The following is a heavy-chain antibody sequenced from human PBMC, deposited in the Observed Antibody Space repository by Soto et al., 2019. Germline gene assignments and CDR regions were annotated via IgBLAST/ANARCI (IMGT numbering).Heavy chain of an antibody. D-gene: IGHD2-21*02. CDR1: GYSFTSYW. CDR3: ARHRDIVVVTAIRVASGMDV. Sequence: PGESLNISCKGSGYSFTSYWISWVRQMPGKGLEWMGRIDPSDSYTNYSPSFQGHVTISADKSISTAYLQWSSLKASDTAMYYCARHRDIVVVTAIRVASGMDVWGQGTTVTVSS. CDR2: IDPSDSYT. V-gene: IGHV5-10-1*01. J-gene: IGHJ6*02.